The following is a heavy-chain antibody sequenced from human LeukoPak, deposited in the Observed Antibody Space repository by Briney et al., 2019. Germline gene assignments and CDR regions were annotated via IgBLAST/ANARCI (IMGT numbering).Heavy chain of an antibody. CDR3: AKRAIVGATIDY. J-gene: IGHJ4*02. CDR1: GFTFSSYA. V-gene: IGHV3-30*02. CDR2: IRYDGSNK. Sequence: GGSLRLSCAASGFTFSSYAMSWVRQAPGKGLEWVAFIRYDGSNKYYADSVKGRFTISRDNSKNTLYLQMNSLRAEDTAVYYCAKRAIVGATIDYWGQGTLVTVSS. D-gene: IGHD1-26*01.